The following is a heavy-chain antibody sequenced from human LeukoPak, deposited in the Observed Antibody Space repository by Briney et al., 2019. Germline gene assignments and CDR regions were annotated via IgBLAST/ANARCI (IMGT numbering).Heavy chain of an antibody. D-gene: IGHD3-10*01. V-gene: IGHV1-2*02. CDR3: ARDYKDFDY. CDR2: INPNSGGT. J-gene: IGHJ4*02. CDR1: GYTFTNYG. Sequence: ASVKVSCKASGYTFTNYGITWVRQAPGQGLEWMGWINPNSGGTNYAQKFQGRVTMTRDTSISTAYMELSRLRSDDTAVYYCARDYKDFDYWGQGTLVTVSS.